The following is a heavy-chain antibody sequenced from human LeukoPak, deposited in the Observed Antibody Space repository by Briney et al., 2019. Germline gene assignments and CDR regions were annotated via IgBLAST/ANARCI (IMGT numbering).Heavy chain of an antibody. CDR3: ARVVVVVAATHIGY. D-gene: IGHD2-15*01. Sequence: SETLSLTCAVYGGSFSGYYWSWIRQPPGKGLEWIGEINHSGSTNYNPSLKSRVTISVDTSKNQFSLKLSSVTAADTAVYYCARVVVVVAATHIGYWGQGTLVTVSS. J-gene: IGHJ4*02. CDR2: INHSGST. CDR1: GGSFSGYY. V-gene: IGHV4-34*01.